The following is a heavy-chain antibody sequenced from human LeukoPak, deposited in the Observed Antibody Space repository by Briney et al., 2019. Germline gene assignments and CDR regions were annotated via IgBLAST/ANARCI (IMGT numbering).Heavy chain of an antibody. CDR1: GFPFSSYS. Sequence: GGSLLLSCAASGFPFSSYSMNWVRQAPGKGLEWVSYISSSSSTIYYADSVKGRFTISRDNAKNSLYLQMNSLRAEDTAVYYCAREVWYYDSSGYYLYYFDYWGQGTLVTVSS. CDR3: AREVWYYDSSGYYLYYFDY. D-gene: IGHD3-22*01. J-gene: IGHJ4*02. CDR2: ISSSSSTI. V-gene: IGHV3-48*01.